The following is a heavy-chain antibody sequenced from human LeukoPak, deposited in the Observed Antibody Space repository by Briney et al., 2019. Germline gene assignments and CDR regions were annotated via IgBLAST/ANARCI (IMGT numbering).Heavy chain of an antibody. CDR2: INPNSGGT. D-gene: IGHD6-19*01. J-gene: IGHJ4*02. V-gene: IGHV1-2*06. CDR3: AREVLSSGWPYFDY. CDR1: GYTFTGYY. Sequence: AASVKVSCKASGYTFTGYYMHWVGQAPGQGLEWMGRINPNSGGTNYAQKFQGRVTMTRDTSISTAYMELSRLRSDDTAVYYCAREVLSSGWPYFDYWGQGTLVTVSS.